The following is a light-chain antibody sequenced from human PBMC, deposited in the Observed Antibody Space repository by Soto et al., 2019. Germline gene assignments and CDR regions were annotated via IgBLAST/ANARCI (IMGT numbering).Light chain of an antibody. CDR3: QQYNNWPRT. CDR2: DAS. J-gene: IGKJ1*01. V-gene: IGKV3D-15*01. Sequence: EIVLTQSPGTLSLSPWERATLSCGASQSVSSSHLAWYQQKAGLAPRLLIYDASSRAFDIPARFSGSGSGTEFTLTISSLQSEDFAVYYCQQYNNWPRTFGQGTKVDIK. CDR1: QSVSSSH.